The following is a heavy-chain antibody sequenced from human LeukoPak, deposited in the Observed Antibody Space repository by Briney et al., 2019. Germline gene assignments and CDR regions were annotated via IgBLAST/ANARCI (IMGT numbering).Heavy chain of an antibody. J-gene: IGHJ4*02. CDR1: GITLSNYG. CDR2: ISDSGGST. CDR3: AKRGVVIRVFLVGFHKEAYYFES. D-gene: IGHD3/OR15-3a*01. V-gene: IGHV3-23*01. Sequence: PGGSLRLSCAVSGITLSNYGMSWVRQAPGKGLEWVAGISDSGGSTKYADSVKGRFTISRGNPKNTLFLQMNSLRADDTAVYFCAKRGVVIRVFLVGFHKEAYYFESWGQGALVTVSS.